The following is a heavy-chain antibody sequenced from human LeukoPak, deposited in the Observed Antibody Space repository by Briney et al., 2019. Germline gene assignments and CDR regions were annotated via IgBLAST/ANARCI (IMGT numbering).Heavy chain of an antibody. CDR2: ISFHGTDT. J-gene: IGHJ4*02. CDR1: GFTFISYA. Sequence: GTSLRLSCAASGFTFISYAIHWVRQAPGKGLEWVAVISFHGTDTFYADSVKGRFTISRDNSKNTLYLQMNSLRAEDTAVYYCARVRFDWLSYNYFDYWGQGTLVTVSS. D-gene: IGHD3-9*01. CDR3: ARVRFDWLSYNYFDY. V-gene: IGHV3-30*14.